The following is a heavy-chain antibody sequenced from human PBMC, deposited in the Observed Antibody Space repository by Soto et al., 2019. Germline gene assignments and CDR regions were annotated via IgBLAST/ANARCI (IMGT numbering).Heavy chain of an antibody. D-gene: IGHD4-17*01. CDR2: IIPIFGTA. Sequence: SVKVSCKASGGTFSSYAISWVRQAPGQGLEWMGGIIPIFGTANYAQKFQGRVTITADESTSTAYMELSSLISEDTAVYYCAANYGDYHPFDYWGQGTLVTVSS. CDR3: AANYGDYHPFDY. V-gene: IGHV1-69*13. CDR1: GGTFSSYA. J-gene: IGHJ4*02.